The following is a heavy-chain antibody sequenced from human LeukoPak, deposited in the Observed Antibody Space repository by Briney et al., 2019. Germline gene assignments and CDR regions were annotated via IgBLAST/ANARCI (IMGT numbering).Heavy chain of an antibody. CDR2: ISSFDSYT. J-gene: IGHJ4*02. CDR3: ARAIVATRRSAVTCNYFDY. V-gene: IGHV3-11*06. Sequence: GGSLRLSCAASGITLSDYYMIWIRQAPGKGLEWVSYISSFDSYTSYADSVKGRFTISRDNAKNSLYLQMNSLRAEDTAVYYCARAIVATRRSAVTCNYFDYWGQGTLVTVSS. D-gene: IGHD5-12*01. CDR1: GITLSDYY.